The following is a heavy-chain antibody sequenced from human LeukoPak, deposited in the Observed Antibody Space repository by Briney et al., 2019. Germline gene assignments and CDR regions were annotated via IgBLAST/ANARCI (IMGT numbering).Heavy chain of an antibody. CDR3: ASCYYGSSGYYNH. Sequence: PGGSLRLSCAASGFTFSDHYMDWVRQAPGKGLEWVGRIRNKANSYTTEYAASVKGRFTISRDDSKNSLYLQMNSLKTEDTAVYYCASCYYGSSGYYNHWGQGTLVTVSS. CDR2: IRNKANSYTT. J-gene: IGHJ5*02. V-gene: IGHV3-72*01. D-gene: IGHD3-22*01. CDR1: GFTFSDHY.